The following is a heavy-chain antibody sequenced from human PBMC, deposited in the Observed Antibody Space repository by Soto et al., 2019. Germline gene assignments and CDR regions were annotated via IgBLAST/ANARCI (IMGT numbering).Heavy chain of an antibody. Sequence: QVQLVESGGGMVQPGRSLRLACAASGFTFSTYGMHWVRQVPGKGLEWVAVISYDGSNTYYADSVKGRFSISRDNSQDSLDFQMNSLPAEDTAVYYCALTTKYNSGWFGLIDFWGQGALVTVSS. CDR1: GFTFSTYG. CDR2: ISYDGSNT. CDR3: ALTTKYNSGWFGLIDF. V-gene: IGHV3-30*03. D-gene: IGHD6-19*01. J-gene: IGHJ4*02.